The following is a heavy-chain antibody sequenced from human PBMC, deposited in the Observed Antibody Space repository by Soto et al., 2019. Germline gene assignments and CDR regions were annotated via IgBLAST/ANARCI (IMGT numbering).Heavy chain of an antibody. CDR1: GYTFTTYD. J-gene: IGHJ4*02. CDR3: ARRAETNGWNGFGADKYYFDF. CDR2: MNPYSGNT. V-gene: IGHV1-8*01. Sequence: ASVKVSCKASGYTFTTYDISWVRQATGQGLEWMGWMNPYSGNTGYAQKFQGRVTMTSDTSISTAHMELSSLRSEDTAVYYCARRAETNGWNGFGADKYYFDFWGQGTLVTVSS. D-gene: IGHD1-1*01.